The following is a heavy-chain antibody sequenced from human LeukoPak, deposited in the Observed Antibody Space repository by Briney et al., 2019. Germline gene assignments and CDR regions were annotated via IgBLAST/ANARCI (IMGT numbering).Heavy chain of an antibody. CDR3: AREIGGYTYGYVPREVSYYFDY. CDR2: IDHTGST. J-gene: IGHJ4*02. V-gene: IGHV4-59*12. D-gene: IGHD5-18*01. Sequence: SETLSLTCTVSDDSITIYYWTWIRQPPGKGLEWIGYIDHTGSTYYSPSLKSRVTISVDTSKNQFSLKLSSVTAADTAVYYCAREIGGYTYGYVPREVSYYFDYWGQGTLVTVSS. CDR1: DDSITIYY.